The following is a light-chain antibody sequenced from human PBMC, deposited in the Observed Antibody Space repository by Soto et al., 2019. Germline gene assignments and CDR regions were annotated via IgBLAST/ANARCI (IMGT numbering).Light chain of an antibody. CDR1: QTVSSH. CDR3: QQYTNWPLA. V-gene: IGKV3-15*01. CDR2: GAT. Sequence: EIVMTQSPAILSVSPGERATLSCRASQTVSSHLAWYQQRSGQAPRLLISGATTRATGIPARFSGSGSGTDFTLTITSLQSEDFAIYYCQQYTNWPLAFGQGTMVDI. J-gene: IGKJ1*01.